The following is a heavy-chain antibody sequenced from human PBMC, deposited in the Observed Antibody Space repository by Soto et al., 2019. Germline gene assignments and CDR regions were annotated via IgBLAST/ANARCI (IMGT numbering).Heavy chain of an antibody. V-gene: IGHV3-30*18. J-gene: IGHJ3*02. CDR2: ISSDGNNQ. Sequence: QVQLVESGGGVVQPGRSLRLSCAASGFTSSSFVIHWVRQAPGKGLEWLAVISSDGNNQYYADSVKGRFTSSRDNSKNTLYLQVNSLRAEDTAVYFCAKERGVLDAFDIWGQGTMVTVSS. CDR1: GFTSSSFV. D-gene: IGHD3-10*01. CDR3: AKERGVLDAFDI.